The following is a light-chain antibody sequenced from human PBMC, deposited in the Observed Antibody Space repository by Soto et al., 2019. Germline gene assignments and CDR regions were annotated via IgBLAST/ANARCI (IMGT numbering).Light chain of an antibody. CDR1: QSISSW. J-gene: IGKJ1*01. CDR2: DAS. CDR3: QQYNSYWT. Sequence: DIQMTQSPSTLSASVGDRVTITCRASQSISSWLAWYQQKPGKAPKLLIYDASSLESGVPSRLSGSGAGTEFTLTNSSLQRDDFATYYCQQYNSYWTFGQGTKVEIK. V-gene: IGKV1-5*01.